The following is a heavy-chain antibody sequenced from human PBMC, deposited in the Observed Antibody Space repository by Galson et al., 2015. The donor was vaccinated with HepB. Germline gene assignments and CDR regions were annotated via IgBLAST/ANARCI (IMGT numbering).Heavy chain of an antibody. J-gene: IGHJ6*02. CDR2: INAGNGNT. V-gene: IGHV1-3*01. Sequence: SVKVSCKASGYTFTTYAIHWVRQAPGQRLEWMGWINAGNGNTKYSQKLQGRVTITRDTSASTVYMELRSLRSEDTAVYYCVRGGPDYYDSGMDVWGQGTTVTVSS. CDR3: VRGGPDYYDSGMDV. CDR1: GYTFTTYA. D-gene: IGHD3-22*01.